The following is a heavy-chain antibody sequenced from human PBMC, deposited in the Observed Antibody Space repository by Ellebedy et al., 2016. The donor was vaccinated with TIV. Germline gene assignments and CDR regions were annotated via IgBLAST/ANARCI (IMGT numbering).Heavy chain of an antibody. CDR2: IYSGGSI. D-gene: IGHD1-1*01. CDR1: GLTVYNNY. CDR3: ARRDRVVGTDY. Sequence: PGGSLRLSCVVSGLTVYNNYMSWVRQAPGKGLEWVSVIYSGGSIYYADSVRGRFTISRDSSKNTVYLQMNSLRGEDTAVYYCARRDRVVGTDYWGQGTLVTVSS. V-gene: IGHV3-53*01. J-gene: IGHJ4*02.